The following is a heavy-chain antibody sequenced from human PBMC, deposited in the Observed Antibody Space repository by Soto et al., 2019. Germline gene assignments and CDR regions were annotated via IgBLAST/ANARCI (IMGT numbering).Heavy chain of an antibody. J-gene: IGHJ5*02. CDR1: GGSISSGGYS. D-gene: IGHD1-7*01. CDR3: ARERDNWNYGGFDP. Sequence: PSETLSLTCAVSGGSISSGGYSWSWIRQPPGKGLEWIGYIYHSGSTYYNPSLKSRVTISVDRSKNQFSLKLSSVTAADTAVYYCARERDNWNYGGFDPWGQGTLVTVSS. V-gene: IGHV4-30-2*01. CDR2: IYHSGST.